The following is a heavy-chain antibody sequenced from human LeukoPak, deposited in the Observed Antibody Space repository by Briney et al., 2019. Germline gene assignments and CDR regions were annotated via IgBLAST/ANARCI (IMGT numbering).Heavy chain of an antibody. CDR3: ARDGSSWYLYYYYGMDV. V-gene: IGHV1-2*02. Sequence: ASVQVSCQASGYPFTGYYMHWVRPAPGQGVGWMGWINPNSGGTNYAQKFQGRVTITRDTSISTAYMELSRLRSDDTAVYYCARDGSSWYLYYYYGMDVWGQGTTVTVSS. J-gene: IGHJ6*02. CDR2: INPNSGGT. CDR1: GYPFTGYY. D-gene: IGHD6-13*01.